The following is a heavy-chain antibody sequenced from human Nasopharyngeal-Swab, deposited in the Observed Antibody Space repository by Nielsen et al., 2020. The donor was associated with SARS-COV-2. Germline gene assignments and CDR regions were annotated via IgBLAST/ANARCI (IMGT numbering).Heavy chain of an antibody. CDR1: GYGFTSYW. D-gene: IGHD5-18*01. CDR3: ARSSDTAMVSRYYYYGMDV. J-gene: IGHJ6*02. CDR2: IYPGDSDT. Sequence: GESLKISCKGSGYGFTSYWIGWVRQMPGKGLEWMGIIYPGDSDTRYSPSFQGQVTISADKSISTAYLQWSSLKASDTAMYYCARSSDTAMVSRYYYYGMDVWGQGTTVTVSS. V-gene: IGHV5-51*01.